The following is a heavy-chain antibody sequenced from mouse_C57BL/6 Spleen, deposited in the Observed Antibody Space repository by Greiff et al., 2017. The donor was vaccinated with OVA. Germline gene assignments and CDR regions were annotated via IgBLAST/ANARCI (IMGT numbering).Heavy chain of an antibody. V-gene: IGHV1-85*01. Sequence: VQLQQSGPELVKPGASVKLSCKASGYTFPSYDINWVKQRPGQGLEWIGWIYPRDGSTKDNEQFKGKATLTVNTSSSTAYMELHSLTSEDSAVYFCARGGALGNYVLDYWGQGTTLTVSS. CDR3: ARGGALGNYVLDY. J-gene: IGHJ2*01. CDR2: IYPRDGST. D-gene: IGHD2-1*01. CDR1: GYTFPSYD.